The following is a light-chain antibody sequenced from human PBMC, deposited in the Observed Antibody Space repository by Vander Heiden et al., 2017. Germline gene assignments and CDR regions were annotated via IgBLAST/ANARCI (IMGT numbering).Light chain of an antibody. CDR3: QQFNSYPIT. CDR2: GAS. Sequence: AIQFTQSPSSLSASVGDRVTITCRASQGITSALAWYQQKPGKAPKLLIYGASTLESGVPSRFSGSGSGTDYTLSISSLQPEDFATYYCQQFNSYPITFGQGTRLEIK. V-gene: IGKV1-13*02. J-gene: IGKJ5*01. CDR1: QGITSA.